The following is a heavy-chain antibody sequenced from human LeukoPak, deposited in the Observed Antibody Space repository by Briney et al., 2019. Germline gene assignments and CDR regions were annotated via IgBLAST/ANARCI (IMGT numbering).Heavy chain of an antibody. CDR1: GFTFSSSG. Sequence: PGGSLRLSCAASGFTFSSSGMHWVRQAPGKGLEWVVFISYDGSNRYYADSVKGRFTISRDNSKNTLYLQMNSLRAEDTAVYYCAKETRGSYSDYWGQGTLVTVSS. D-gene: IGHD5-12*01. V-gene: IGHV3-30*02. CDR3: AKETRGSYSDY. J-gene: IGHJ4*02. CDR2: ISYDGSNR.